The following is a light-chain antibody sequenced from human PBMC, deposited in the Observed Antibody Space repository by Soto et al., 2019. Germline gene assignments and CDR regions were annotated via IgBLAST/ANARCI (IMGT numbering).Light chain of an antibody. Sequence: DIQMTQSPSSLSASVGDRVTITCRASQGIANYLAWYQQKPGKVPKLLIYGASTLQSGVPSRFSGSGSGTDFTLTISSLQPEDAATYYCQKYNSYSPWTFGQGTKVEIK. V-gene: IGKV1-27*01. CDR2: GAS. CDR3: QKYNSYSPWT. J-gene: IGKJ1*01. CDR1: QGIANY.